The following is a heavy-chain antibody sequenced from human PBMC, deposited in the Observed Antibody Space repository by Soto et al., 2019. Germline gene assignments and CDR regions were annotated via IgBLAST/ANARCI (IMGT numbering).Heavy chain of an antibody. D-gene: IGHD6-19*01. J-gene: IGHJ4*02. CDR3: ARGRYSSGWYRTFDY. CDR2: INHSGST. V-gene: IGHV4-34*01. CDR1: GGSFSGYY. Sequence: QVQLQQWGAGLLKPSETLSLTCAVYGGSFSGYYWSWIRQPPGKGREWIGEINHSGSTNYNPSLKSRVTISVDTSKNQFSLKLSSVTAADTAVYYCARGRYSSGWYRTFDYWGQGTLVTVSS.